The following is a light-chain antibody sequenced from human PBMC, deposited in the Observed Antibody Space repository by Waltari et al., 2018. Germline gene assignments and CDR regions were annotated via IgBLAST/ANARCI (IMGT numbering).Light chain of an antibody. Sequence: DIQMTQSPSSLSPSVGARVIITCRASQAINTFLAWFQQKPGKAPRSLIYAASTLQSGVSSNFSGSRSGTNFTLTISSLQPEDCATYYCQQYNSFPPTFGGGTRVEI. V-gene: IGKV1-16*02. CDR3: QQYNSFPPT. CDR2: AAS. J-gene: IGKJ4*01. CDR1: QAINTF.